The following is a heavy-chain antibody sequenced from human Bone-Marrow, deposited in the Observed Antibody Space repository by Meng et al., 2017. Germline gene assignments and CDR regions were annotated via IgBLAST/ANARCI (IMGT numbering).Heavy chain of an antibody. V-gene: IGHV4-34*01. J-gene: IGHJ6*02. D-gene: IGHD3-3*01. CDR3: ARVSRDYDFLGPYGMDV. Sequence: SDTLSLTCAVYGGSFSGYYWSWIRQPPGKGLEWIGEINHSGSTNYNPSLKSRVTISVDTSKNQFSLKLSSVTAADTAVYYCARVSRDYDFLGPYGMDVWGQGTTVTVSS. CDR2: INHSGST. CDR1: GGSFSGYY.